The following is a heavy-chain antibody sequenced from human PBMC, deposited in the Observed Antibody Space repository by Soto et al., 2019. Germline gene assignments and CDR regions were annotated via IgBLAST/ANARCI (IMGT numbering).Heavy chain of an antibody. J-gene: IGHJ4*02. CDR2: IYSGGST. CDR1: GFTVSSNY. D-gene: IGHD6-19*01. CDR3: AREHHRARGWYGSY. Sequence: GGSLRLSCAASGFTVSSNYMSWVRQAPGKGLEWVSVIYSGGSTYYADSVKGRFTISRDNSKNTLDRQMNSLRAEDTAVYYCAREHHRARGWYGSYWGQGTLVTVSS. V-gene: IGHV3-53*01.